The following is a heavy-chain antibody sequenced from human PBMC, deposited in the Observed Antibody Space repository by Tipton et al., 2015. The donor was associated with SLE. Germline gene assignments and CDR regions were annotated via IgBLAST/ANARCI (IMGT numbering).Heavy chain of an antibody. CDR1: GGSISSHY. Sequence: GLVKPSETLSLTCTVSGGSISSHYWSWIQQPPGKGLEWIGYIYYSGSTNYNPSLKSRVTISVDTSKNQFSLKLSSVTAADTAVYYCARWGRSSGWYGYWGQGTLVTVPS. CDR3: ARWGRSSGWYGY. V-gene: IGHV4-59*11. D-gene: IGHD6-19*01. CDR2: IYYSGST. J-gene: IGHJ4*02.